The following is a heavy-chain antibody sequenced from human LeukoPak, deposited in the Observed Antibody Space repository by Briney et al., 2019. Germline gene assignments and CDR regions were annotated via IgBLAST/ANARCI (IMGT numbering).Heavy chain of an antibody. D-gene: IGHD1-7*01. J-gene: IGHJ4*02. V-gene: IGHV3-23*01. CDR2: ISGSGGST. CDR1: GFTFSSYA. Sequence: GGSLRLSCAASGFTFSSYAMSWVRQAPGKGLEWVSAISGSGGSTYYADSVKGRFTISRDNSKNTLYLQMNSLRAEDTAVYYCAKDPGLELRPLYFDYWGQGTLVTVSS. CDR3: AKDPGLELRPLYFDY.